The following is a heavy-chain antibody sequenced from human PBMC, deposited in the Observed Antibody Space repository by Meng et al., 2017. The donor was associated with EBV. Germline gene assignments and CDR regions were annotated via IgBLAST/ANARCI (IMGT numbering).Heavy chain of an antibody. CDR3: ARDGRLYDTPSPFDY. CDR2: ISAYNGNT. V-gene: IGHV1-18*01. CDR1: GYTFTRYG. D-gene: IGHD3-22*01. Sequence: VRLVRAGGDVTKPGASGKASCKASGYTFTRYGISWVRQAPGQGLEWMGWISAYNGNTNYAQKLQGRVTMTTDTSTSTAYMELRSLRSDDTAVYYCARDGRLYDTPSPFDYWGQGTLVTVSS. J-gene: IGHJ4*02.